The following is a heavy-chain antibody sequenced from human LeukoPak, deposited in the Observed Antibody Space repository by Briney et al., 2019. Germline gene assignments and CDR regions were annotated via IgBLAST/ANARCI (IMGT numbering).Heavy chain of an antibody. J-gene: IGHJ4*02. CDR3: ARAPLGGIVVVPAATVDY. CDR2: ISYDGSNK. V-gene: IGHV3-30-3*01. CDR1: GFTFSSYA. Sequence: GGSLRLSCAASGFTFSSYAMHWVRQAPGKGLEWVAVISYDGSNKYYADSVKGRFTISRDNSENTLYLQMNSLRAEDTAVYYCARAPLGGIVVVPAATVDYWGQGTLVTVSS. D-gene: IGHD2-2*01.